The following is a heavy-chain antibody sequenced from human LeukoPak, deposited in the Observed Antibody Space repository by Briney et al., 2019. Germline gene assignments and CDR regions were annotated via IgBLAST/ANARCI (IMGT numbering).Heavy chain of an antibody. CDR1: GGTFSSYA. J-gene: IGHJ4*02. D-gene: IGHD6-6*01. V-gene: IGHV1-69*13. CDR2: IIPIFGTA. Sequence: ASVKVSCKASGGTFSSYAISWVRQAPGQGLEWMGGIIPIFGTANYAQKFQGRVTITADESTSTAYMELSSLRSEDTAVYYCARDLSSGSSSPGGDYWGQGTLVTVSS. CDR3: ARDLSSGSSSPGGDY.